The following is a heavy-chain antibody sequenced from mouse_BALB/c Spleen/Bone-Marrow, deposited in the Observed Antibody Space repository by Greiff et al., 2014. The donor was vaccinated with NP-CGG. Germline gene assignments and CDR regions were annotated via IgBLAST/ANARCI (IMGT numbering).Heavy chain of an antibody. CDR2: ISTLAYSI. CDR1: GFTFSDYG. V-gene: IGHV5-15*02. Sequence: VQLKESGGGLVQPGGSRKLSCAASGFTFSDYGMAWVRQAPGKGPEWVAFISTLAYSIYYADTVKGRFTISREKANNTLYLEMSSLRSEDTAVYYCAREGGAMDYWGQGTSVTVSS. CDR3: AREGGAMDY. J-gene: IGHJ4*01.